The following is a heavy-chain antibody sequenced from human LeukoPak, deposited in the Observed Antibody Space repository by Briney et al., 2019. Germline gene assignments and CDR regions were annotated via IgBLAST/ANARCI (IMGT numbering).Heavy chain of an antibody. J-gene: IGHJ3*02. CDR2: INPTGGST. Sequence: ASVKVTFKASGYTFTSYYMHWVRQAPGQGLEWMGIINPTGGSTSYAQKFQGRVTMTRDTSTSTVYMDLSSLRSEDTAVYYCARGIAVAGTPDAFDIWGQGTLVTVAS. CDR1: GYTFTSYY. V-gene: IGHV1-46*01. D-gene: IGHD6-19*01. CDR3: ARGIAVAGTPDAFDI.